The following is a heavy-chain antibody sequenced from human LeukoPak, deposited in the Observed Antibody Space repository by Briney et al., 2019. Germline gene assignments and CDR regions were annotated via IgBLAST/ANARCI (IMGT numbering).Heavy chain of an antibody. CDR2: IYHSGST. CDR1: GGSISSSNW. Sequence: SETLSLTCAVSGGSISSSNWWSWVRQPPGKGLEWIGEIYHSGSTNYNPSLKSRVTISVDKSKNQFSLKLSSVTAADTAVYYCARDSMNSSGWYYFDYWGQGTLVTVSS. J-gene: IGHJ4*02. CDR3: ARDSMNSSGWYYFDY. D-gene: IGHD6-19*01. V-gene: IGHV4-4*02.